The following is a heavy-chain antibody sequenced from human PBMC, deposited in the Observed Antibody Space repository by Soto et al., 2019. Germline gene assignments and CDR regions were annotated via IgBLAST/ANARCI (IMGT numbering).Heavy chain of an antibody. D-gene: IGHD3-22*01. CDR2: IYHSGST. J-gene: IGHJ3*02. Sequence: SETLSLTCAVSGGSISSSNWLSWVRQPPGKGLEWIGEIYHSGSTNYNPSLKSRVTISVDKSKNQFSLKLSSVTAADTAVYYCARDPRNYYDSRSGAFDIWGQGTMVTVSS. CDR1: GGSISSSNW. V-gene: IGHV4-4*02. CDR3: ARDPRNYYDSRSGAFDI.